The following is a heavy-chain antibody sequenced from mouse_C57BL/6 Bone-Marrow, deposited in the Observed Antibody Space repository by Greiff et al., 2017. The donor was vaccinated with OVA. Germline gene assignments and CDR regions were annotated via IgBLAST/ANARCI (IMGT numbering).Heavy chain of an antibody. CDR3: AFSTTVVAGSYYAMDY. D-gene: IGHD1-1*01. J-gene: IGHJ4*01. CDR1: GFNIKDYY. Sequence: VQLQQSGAELVKPGASVKLSCTASGFNIKDYYMHWVKQRTEQGLEWIGRIDPEDGETKYAPKFQGKATITADTSSNTAYLQLSSLTSEDTAVYYCAFSTTVVAGSYYAMDYWGQGTSVTVSS. V-gene: IGHV14-2*01. CDR2: IDPEDGET.